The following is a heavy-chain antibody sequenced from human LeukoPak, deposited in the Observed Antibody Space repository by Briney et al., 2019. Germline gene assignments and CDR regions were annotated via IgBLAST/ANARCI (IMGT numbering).Heavy chain of an antibody. V-gene: IGHV6-1*01. Sequence: SQTLSLTCAISGDSGSSNSAAWSWIRQSPSRGLEWLGRTYYRSKWYNDYAVSVNSRITINPDTSKNQFSLQLNSVTPEDTAVYYCARLSGYSYGYGGYYFDYWGQGTLVTVCS. J-gene: IGHJ4*02. D-gene: IGHD5-18*01. CDR3: ARLSGYSYGYGGYYFDY. CDR1: GDSGSSNSAA. CDR2: TYYRSKWYN.